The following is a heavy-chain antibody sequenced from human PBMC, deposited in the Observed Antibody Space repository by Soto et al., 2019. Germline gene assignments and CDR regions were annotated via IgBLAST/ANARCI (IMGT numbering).Heavy chain of an antibody. CDR2: ISVNGAST. D-gene: IGHD6-19*01. J-gene: IGHJ4*02. CDR1: GFTFSSHV. V-gene: IGHV3-23*01. Sequence: EVQLLESGGGLVQPGVSLRLSCAASGFTFSSHVLNWVRQTPGKGMEWVSSISVNGASTSFEDSVKGRFSISRDNSKNTLYLQMNNLRAEDTGIYHCAKDRSGWNYFDYWGQGTLFTVTS. CDR3: AKDRSGWNYFDY.